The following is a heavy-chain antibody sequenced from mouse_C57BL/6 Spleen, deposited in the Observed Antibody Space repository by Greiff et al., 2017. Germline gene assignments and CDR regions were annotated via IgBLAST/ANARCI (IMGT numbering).Heavy chain of an antibody. CDR2: INPGSGGT. J-gene: IGHJ2*01. V-gene: IGHV1-54*01. CDR3: ARGGFFDY. CDR1: GYAFTNYL. D-gene: IGHD3-1*01. Sequence: VQLKESGAELVRPGTSVKVSCKASGYAFTNYLIEWVKQRPGQGLEWIGVINPGSGGTNYNEKFKGKATLTADKSSSTAYMQLSSLTSEDSAVYFCARGGFFDYWGQGTTLTVSS.